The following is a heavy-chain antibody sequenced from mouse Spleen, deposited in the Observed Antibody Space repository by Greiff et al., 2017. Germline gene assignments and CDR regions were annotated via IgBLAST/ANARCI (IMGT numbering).Heavy chain of an antibody. V-gene: IGHV1-15*01. CDR2: IDPETGGT. D-gene: IGHD3-2*02. Sequence: QVQLQQSGAELVRPGASVTLSCKASGYTFTDYEMHWVKQTPVHGLEWIGAIDPETGGTAYNQKFKGKAILTADKSSSTAYMELRSLTSEDSAVYYCTRGQLRLRNYFDYWGQGTTLTVSS. CDR1: GYTFTDYE. CDR3: TRGQLRLRNYFDY. J-gene: IGHJ2*01.